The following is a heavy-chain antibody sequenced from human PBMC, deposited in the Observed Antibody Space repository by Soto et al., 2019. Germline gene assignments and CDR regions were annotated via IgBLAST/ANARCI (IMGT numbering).Heavy chain of an antibody. CDR2: IYHSGST. V-gene: IGHV4-4*02. CDR1: GGSISSSNW. J-gene: IGHJ4*02. Sequence: QVQLQESGPGLVKPSGTLSLTCAVSGGSISSSNWWSWVRQPPGKGLEWIGEIYHSGSTNYNPSLKSRVTVSVDKSKNQCSLQLSSVTAADTAVYYCASVGRFGSSWYYFDYMGQGTLVTVSS. CDR3: ASVGRFGSSWYYFDY. D-gene: IGHD6-13*01.